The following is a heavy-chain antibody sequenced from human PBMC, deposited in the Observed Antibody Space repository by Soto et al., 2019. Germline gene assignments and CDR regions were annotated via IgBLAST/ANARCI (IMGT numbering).Heavy chain of an antibody. V-gene: IGHV3-9*01. CDR1: GFTLDDYA. J-gene: IGHJ4*02. CDR3: AKDGAPKLGAYFDY. D-gene: IGHD6-13*01. CDR2: ISWNSDRI. Sequence: PGGSLRLSCAASGFTLDDYAMHWVRQAPGKGLEWVSGISWNSDRIGYADSVKGRFTISRDNAKNSLYLQMNSLTAEDTALYYYAKDGAPKLGAYFDYWGQGTPVTVSS.